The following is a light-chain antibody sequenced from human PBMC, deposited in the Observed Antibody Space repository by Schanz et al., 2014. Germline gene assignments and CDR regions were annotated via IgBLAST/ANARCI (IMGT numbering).Light chain of an antibody. CDR2: EGS. Sequence: QSALTQPASVSGSPGQSITISCTGTSSDVGGHNYVSWYQQHPGKAPKLMIYEGSKRPSGVSNRFSGSKSGNTASLTISGLLAEDEADYYCSSYRSSNTVVFGGGTKLTVL. CDR1: SSDVGGHNY. CDR3: SSYRSSNTVV. V-gene: IGLV2-14*01. J-gene: IGLJ2*01.